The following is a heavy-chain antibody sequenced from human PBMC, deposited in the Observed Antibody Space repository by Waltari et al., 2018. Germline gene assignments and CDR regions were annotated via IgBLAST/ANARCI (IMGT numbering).Heavy chain of an antibody. CDR1: GYTLTGFS. J-gene: IGHJ6*03. Sequence: QVQVVQSGAEVKKSGAPVKVSCKVSGYTLTGFSTYCVRRITVQGLEWMGRFAREDGEPVYAERFQGRVTMTEDTPTDTAYMSLSSLRSEDSGIYYCHLVARHIVVFVGGTPSYFTYMDVWGRGTTVSVSS. V-gene: IGHV1-24*01. CDR2: FAREDGEP. CDR3: HLVARHIVVFVGGTPSYFTYMDV. D-gene: IGHD2-15*01.